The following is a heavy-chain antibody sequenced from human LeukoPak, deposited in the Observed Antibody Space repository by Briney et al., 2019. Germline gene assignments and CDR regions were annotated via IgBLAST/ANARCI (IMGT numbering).Heavy chain of an antibody. D-gene: IGHD5-18*01. CDR3: AKVGGPWIQLWHYYFDY. CDR2: ISGSGGST. Sequence: GRSLTLSCAVSGFTFSSHAIHWVRQAPGKGLEWVSAISGSGGSTYYADSVKGRFTISRDNSKNTLYLQINSLRADDTAVYYCAKVGGPWIQLWHYYFDYWGQGTLVTVSS. V-gene: IGHV3-23*01. CDR1: GFTFSSHA. J-gene: IGHJ4*02.